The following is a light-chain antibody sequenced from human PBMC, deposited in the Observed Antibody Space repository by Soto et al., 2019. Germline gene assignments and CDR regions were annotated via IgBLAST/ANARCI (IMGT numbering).Light chain of an antibody. J-gene: IGKJ1*01. Sequence: DIQMSKSPSALSAYVGDRATITCRASQSISSWLAWYQQKPGKAPKLLIYDASTLQSGVPLRYSGSGSGTEFTLTISNLQPDDFATYYCQQYESYSPWTFGQGTKVDIK. CDR1: QSISSW. CDR3: QQYESYSPWT. V-gene: IGKV1-5*01. CDR2: DAS.